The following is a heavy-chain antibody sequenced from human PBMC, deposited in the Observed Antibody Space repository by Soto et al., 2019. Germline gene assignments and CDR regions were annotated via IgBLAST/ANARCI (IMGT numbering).Heavy chain of an antibody. V-gene: IGHV3-21*01. D-gene: IGHD3-16*01. Sequence: LXLCCAASVFTLSSYSMNWVRQAPGKGLEWVSSISSSSYYIYYADSVKGRFTISRDNAKNSLYLQMNRLRAEDTAVYYCARDYAKAKDYWGQGTLVTVSS. CDR3: ARDYAKAKDY. CDR2: ISSSSYYI. CDR1: VFTLSSYS. J-gene: IGHJ4*02.